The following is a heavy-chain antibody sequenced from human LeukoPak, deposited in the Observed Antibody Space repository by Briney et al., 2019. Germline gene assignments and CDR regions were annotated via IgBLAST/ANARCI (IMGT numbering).Heavy chain of an antibody. Sequence: GGSLRLSCAASGFTFSSYAMHWVRQAPGKGLEWVAVISYDGSNKYYADSVKGRFAISRDNSKNTLYLQMNSLRAEDTAVYYCARAYYDILTGYYYYSYYYGMDVWGQGTTVTVSS. CDR1: GFTFSSYA. V-gene: IGHV3-30*09. J-gene: IGHJ6*02. D-gene: IGHD3-9*01. CDR2: ISYDGSNK. CDR3: ARAYYDILTGYYYYSYYYGMDV.